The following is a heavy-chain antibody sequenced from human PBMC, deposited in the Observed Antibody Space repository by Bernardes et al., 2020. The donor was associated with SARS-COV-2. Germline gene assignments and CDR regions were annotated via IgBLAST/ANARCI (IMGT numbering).Heavy chain of an antibody. CDR2: IYYSGST. Sequence: SETLSLTCTVSGGSISSSSYYRGWIRQPPGKGLEWIGSIYYSGSTYYNPSLKSRVTISVDTSKNQFSLKLSSVTAADTAVYYCARHHPGFLEWTNWFDPWGQGTLVTVSS. J-gene: IGHJ5*02. V-gene: IGHV4-39*01. CDR3: ARHHPGFLEWTNWFDP. D-gene: IGHD3-3*01. CDR1: GGSISSSSYY.